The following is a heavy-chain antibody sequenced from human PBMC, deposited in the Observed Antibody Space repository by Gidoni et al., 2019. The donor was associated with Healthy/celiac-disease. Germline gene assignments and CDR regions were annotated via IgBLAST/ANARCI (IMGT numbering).Heavy chain of an antibody. D-gene: IGHD3-10*02. CDR3: ASVRGGAFDI. CDR1: GFTFSSYS. J-gene: IGHJ3*02. Sequence: EVQLVESGGGLVKPGGSLRLSCSASGFTFSSYSMNWVRRAPGKGLEWVSSISSSSSYIYYADSVKGRFTISRDNAKNSLYLQMNSLRAEDTAVYYCASVRGGAFDIWGQGTMVTVSS. CDR2: ISSSSSYI. V-gene: IGHV3-21*01.